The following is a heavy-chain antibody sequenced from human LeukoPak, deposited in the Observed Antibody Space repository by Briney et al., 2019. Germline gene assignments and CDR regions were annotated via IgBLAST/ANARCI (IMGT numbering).Heavy chain of an antibody. D-gene: IGHD6-19*01. J-gene: IGHJ5*02. CDR1: GASISSYY. CDR2: IYYSGST. Sequence: PSETLSLTCTVPGASISSYYWSWIRQPPGKGLEWIGYIYYSGSTNYNPSLKSRVTISVDTSKSQFSLKPSSVTAADTAVYDCARQIAVAGTQWFDPWGQGTLVTVSS. CDR3: ARQIAVAGTQWFDP. V-gene: IGHV4-59*01.